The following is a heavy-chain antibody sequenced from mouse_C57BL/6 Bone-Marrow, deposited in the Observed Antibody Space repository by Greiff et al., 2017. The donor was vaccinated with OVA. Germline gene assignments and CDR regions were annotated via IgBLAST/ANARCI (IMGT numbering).Heavy chain of an antibody. J-gene: IGHJ4*01. D-gene: IGHD1-1*01. Sequence: VQLQQPGAELVRPGTSVKLSCKASGYTFTSYWMHWVKQRPGQGLEWIGVIDPSDSYTNYNQKFKGKATLTVDTSSSTAYMQRSSLTSEDAAVYYCARGFGFTTVVAYYYARDYGVQGTSGTVSS. CDR1: GYTFTSYW. CDR3: ARGFGFTTVVAYYYARDY. CDR2: IDPSDSYT. V-gene: IGHV1-59*01.